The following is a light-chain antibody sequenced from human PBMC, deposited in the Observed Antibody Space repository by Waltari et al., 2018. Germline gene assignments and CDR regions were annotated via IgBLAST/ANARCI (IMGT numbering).Light chain of an antibody. V-gene: IGKV3-20*01. CDR1: QSVRGS. J-gene: IGKJ1*01. Sequence: EIVLTQSPGTLSLSPGERATLSCRASQSVRGSLAWYQQKAGQAPRLLIYGASSRATGIPDRFSGGGCGTDFSLTISRLEPEDFAVYYCQHYVRLPATFGQGTKVEI. CDR3: QHYVRLPAT. CDR2: GAS.